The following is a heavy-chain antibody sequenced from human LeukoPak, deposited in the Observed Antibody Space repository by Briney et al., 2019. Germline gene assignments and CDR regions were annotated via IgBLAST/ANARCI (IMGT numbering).Heavy chain of an antibody. Sequence: SETLSLTCTVSGGSTRSNSDYWAWIRQPPGKGLEWIANIYSSGNTYYNPSLRSRVTISLDTSENQFSLKLRSGTAADTAVYYCARGGSGYGAYHFDNWGQGTLVIVSS. D-gene: IGHD5-12*01. CDR3: ARGGSGYGAYHFDN. J-gene: IGHJ4*02. V-gene: IGHV4-39*07. CDR2: IYSSGNT. CDR1: GGSTRSNSDY.